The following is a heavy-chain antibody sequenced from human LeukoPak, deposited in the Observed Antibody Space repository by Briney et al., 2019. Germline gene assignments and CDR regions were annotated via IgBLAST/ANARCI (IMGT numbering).Heavy chain of an antibody. V-gene: IGHV1-46*01. Sequence: ASVMLSCKASGYTFSTFYLHWVRLAPGQGLQWMGIINSSVGSESNSPRFQGRITMTTDTPTSTVYMDLSSLRSEDTAVYYCARGIRNHDGGCYLYFFDYWGQGTLVTVSS. CDR1: GYTFSTFY. CDR3: ARGIRNHDGGCYLYFFDY. D-gene: IGHD3-22*01. CDR2: INSSVGSE. J-gene: IGHJ4*02.